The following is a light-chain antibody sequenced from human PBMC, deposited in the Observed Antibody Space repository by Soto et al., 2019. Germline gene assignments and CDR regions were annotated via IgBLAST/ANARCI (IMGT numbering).Light chain of an antibody. J-gene: IGLJ1*01. V-gene: IGLV2-14*01. CDR1: SSDVGGYNY. CDR2: EVS. Sequence: QSVLTQPAFVSGSPGQSITISCTGTSSDVGGYNYVSWYQHPPGKAPKLMISEVSNRPSGVSNRFSGSKSGNTASLTISGLPAEDEADYYCSSYTSNSTRVFGTGTKVTVL. CDR3: SSYTSNSTRV.